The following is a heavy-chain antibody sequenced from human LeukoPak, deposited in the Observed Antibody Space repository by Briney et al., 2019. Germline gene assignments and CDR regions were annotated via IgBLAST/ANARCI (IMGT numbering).Heavy chain of an antibody. CDR3: ARVKRTTVTYSYYMDV. CDR1: GFTFSDYY. D-gene: IGHD4-11*01. J-gene: IGHJ6*03. V-gene: IGHV3-11*04. CDR2: ISSSGSTI. Sequence: GGSLRLSCAASGFTFSDYYMSWIRQAPGKGLEWVPYISSSGSTIYYADSVKGRFTISRDNAKNSLYLQMNSLRAEDTAVYYCARVKRTTVTYSYYMDVWGKGTTVTVSS.